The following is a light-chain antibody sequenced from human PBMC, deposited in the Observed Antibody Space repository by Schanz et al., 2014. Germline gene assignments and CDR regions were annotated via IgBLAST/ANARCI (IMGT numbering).Light chain of an antibody. CDR1: SSDVGVYNY. J-gene: IGLJ2*01. Sequence: QSALTQPASVSGSPGQSITISCTGTSSDVGVYNYVSWYQQHPGKAPRLMIYDVSNRPSGVSNRFSGSKSGNTASLTISGLQAEDEGDFYCSSYTSSNTLVFGGGTKLTVL. CDR3: SSYTSSNTLV. V-gene: IGLV2-14*01. CDR2: DVS.